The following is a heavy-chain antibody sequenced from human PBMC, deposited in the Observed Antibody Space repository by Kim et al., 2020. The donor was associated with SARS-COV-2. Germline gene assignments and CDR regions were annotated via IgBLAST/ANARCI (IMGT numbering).Heavy chain of an antibody. CDR1: GYSFTSYW. Sequence: GESLKISCKGSGYSFTSYWIGWVRQMPGKGLEWMGIIYPGDSDTRYSPSFQGQVTISADKSISTAYLQWSSLKASDTAMYYCARLRADYDILTGILRHDAFDIWGQGTMVTVSS. J-gene: IGHJ3*02. V-gene: IGHV5-51*01. CDR3: ARLRADYDILTGILRHDAFDI. D-gene: IGHD3-9*01. CDR2: IYPGDSDT.